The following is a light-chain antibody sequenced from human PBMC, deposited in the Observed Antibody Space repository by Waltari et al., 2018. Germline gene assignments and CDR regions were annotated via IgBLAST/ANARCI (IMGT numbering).Light chain of an antibody. J-gene: IGKJ4*01. CDR2: GES. V-gene: IGKV3-15*01. CDR3: QQYNDWPLT. CDR1: QSFSSN. Sequence: EIVMTQSPDTLSVSPGERATLSCRASQSFSSNLAWYQQKTGQAPRLLINGESTRATGIPARFSGSGSGTEFTLTISSMQSEDFAVYYCQQYNDWPLTFGGGTKVEIK.